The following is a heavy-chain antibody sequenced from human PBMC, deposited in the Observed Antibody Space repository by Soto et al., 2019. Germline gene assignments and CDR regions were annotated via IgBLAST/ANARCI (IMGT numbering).Heavy chain of an antibody. CDR2: IIPIFGTV. Sequence: QVQLVQSGAEVKKPGSSVKVSCKASGGTFSNSAITCVRQAPGQGLEWMEWIIPIFGTVNYAQKFQGRLTMTTGKSTSTAYLVLSSLRSEDPAVYYCASATSWRLVAANPRVRCFDPWGQGTLVSVSS. CDR3: ASATSWRLVAANPRVRCFDP. CDR1: GGTFSNSA. V-gene: IGHV1-69*06. D-gene: IGHD2-15*01. J-gene: IGHJ5*02.